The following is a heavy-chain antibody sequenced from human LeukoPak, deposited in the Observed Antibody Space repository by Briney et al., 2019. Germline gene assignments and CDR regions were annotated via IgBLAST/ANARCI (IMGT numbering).Heavy chain of an antibody. CDR2: INPNSGGT. V-gene: IGHV1-2*02. D-gene: IGHD2-8*01. CDR3: AREGVFTSTNGVYPLDY. Sequence: GASVKVSCKASGYTFTVYYMHWVRQAPGQGLEWMGWINPNSGGTNYAQKFQGRVTMTRDTSIGTAYMELSRLRSDDTAVYYCAREGVFTSTNGVYPLDYWGQGTLVTVSS. CDR1: GYTFTVYY. J-gene: IGHJ4*02.